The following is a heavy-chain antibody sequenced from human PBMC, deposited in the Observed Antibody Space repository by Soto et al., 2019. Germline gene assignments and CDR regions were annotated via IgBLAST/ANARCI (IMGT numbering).Heavy chain of an antibody. CDR3: ARDQPHRYCSSTSCYSTRFDY. V-gene: IGHV3-48*01. CDR2: ISSSSSTI. Sequence: GGSLRLSCAASGVTFSSYIMNVFRQAPGKGLEWVSYISSSSSTIYYADSVKGRFTISRDNAKNSLYLQMNSLRAEDTAVYYCARDQPHRYCSSTSCYSTRFDYWGQGTLVTVSS. J-gene: IGHJ4*02. CDR1: GVTFSSYI. D-gene: IGHD2-2*01.